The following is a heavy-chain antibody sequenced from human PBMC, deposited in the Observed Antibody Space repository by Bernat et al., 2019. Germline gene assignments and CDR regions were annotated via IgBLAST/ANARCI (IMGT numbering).Heavy chain of an antibody. J-gene: IGHJ4*02. V-gene: IGHV3-21*01. Sequence: EVQLVESGGGLVKPGGSLRLSCAASGFTFSSYSMNWVRQAPGKGLEWVSSISRSSSYIYYAGSVKGRFTISRDNAKNSLYLQMNSLRAEDTAVYYCARAPPLSFAFCGGDCYYFDYWGQGTLVTVSS. CDR1: GFTFSSYS. CDR3: ARAPPLSFAFCGGDCYYFDY. CDR2: ISRSSSYI. D-gene: IGHD2-21*02.